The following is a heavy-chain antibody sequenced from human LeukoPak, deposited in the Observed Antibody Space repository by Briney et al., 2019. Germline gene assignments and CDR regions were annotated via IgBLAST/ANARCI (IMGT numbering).Heavy chain of an antibody. Sequence: GASVRISCKASGGTFISYAIGWVRQAPGQGLEWMGGIIPIFGTANYAQKFQGRVTITADESTSTAYTELSSLRSEDTAVYYCAIRSGYSYGYGYWGQGTLVTVSS. CDR2: IIPIFGTA. V-gene: IGHV1-69*13. CDR1: GGTFISYA. J-gene: IGHJ4*02. D-gene: IGHD5-18*01. CDR3: AIRSGYSYGYGY.